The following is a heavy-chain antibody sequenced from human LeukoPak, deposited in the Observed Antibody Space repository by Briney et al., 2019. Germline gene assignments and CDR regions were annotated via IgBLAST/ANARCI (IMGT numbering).Heavy chain of an antibody. CDR1: GGSFSGYY. V-gene: IGHV4-34*01. CDR3: ARVKRVDRHYYYYYGMDV. CDR2: INHSGST. Sequence: SETLSLTCAVYGGSFSGYYWSWIRQPPGKGLEWIGEINHSGSTNYNPSLKSRVTISVDTSKNQFSLKLSSVTAADTAVYYCARVKRVDRHYYYYYGMDVWGQGTTVTISS. J-gene: IGHJ6*02. D-gene: IGHD2-15*01.